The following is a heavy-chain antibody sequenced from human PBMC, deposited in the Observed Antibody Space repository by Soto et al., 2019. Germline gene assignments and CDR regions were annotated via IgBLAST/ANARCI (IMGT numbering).Heavy chain of an antibody. CDR2: ISYRGST. V-gene: IGHV4-59*01. J-gene: IGHJ5*02. CDR1: AGSITTSY. Sequence: SETLSLTCTVSAGSITTSYWSWIRQPLGKALEWIGYISYRGSTNYNPSLKSRLTISIDTSKSQISLKLTSMTTANTAVYYCASSGIVGREVNTWFDPWGQGTLVTVSS. D-gene: IGHD3-22*01. CDR3: ASSGIVGREVNTWFDP.